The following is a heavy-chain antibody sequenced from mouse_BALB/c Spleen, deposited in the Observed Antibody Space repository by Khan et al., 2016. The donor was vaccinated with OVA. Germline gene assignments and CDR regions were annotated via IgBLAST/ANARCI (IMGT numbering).Heavy chain of an antibody. D-gene: IGHD1-1*01. CDR1: GYSITSDYA. J-gene: IGHJ2*01. CDR2: ISYSGST. Sequence: EVQLQESGPGLLQPSQSLSLTCTVTGYSITSDYAWNWIRQLPGNQLEWMAFISYSGSTTYTPSLRSRFSISRATSKNPFSLQLNSETTEDMATYYCASGRLLLRYPDYFDYWGQGTTLTVSS. CDR3: ASGRLLLRYPDYFDY. V-gene: IGHV3-2*02.